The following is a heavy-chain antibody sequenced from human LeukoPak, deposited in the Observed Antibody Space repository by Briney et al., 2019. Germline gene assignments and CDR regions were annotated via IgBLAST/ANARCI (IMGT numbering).Heavy chain of an antibody. D-gene: IGHD6-6*01. CDR2: ISAYNGNT. CDR3: AVLYSSSGY. V-gene: IGHV1-18*01. Sequence: ASVKVSCKASGYAFTTYGITWVRQAPGQGLEWMGWISAYNGNTNYAQKVQGRVTMTTHTSTTTAYMELRSLRSDDTAVYYCAVLYSSSGYWGQGTLVTVSS. J-gene: IGHJ4*02. CDR1: GYAFTTYG.